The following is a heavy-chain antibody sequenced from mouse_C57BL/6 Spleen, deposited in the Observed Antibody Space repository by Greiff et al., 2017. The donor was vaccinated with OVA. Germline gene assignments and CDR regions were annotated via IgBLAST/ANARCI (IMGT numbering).Heavy chain of an antibody. V-gene: IGHV1-26*01. D-gene: IGHD2-12*01. CDR1: GYTFTDYY. CDR2: INPNNGGT. J-gene: IGHJ1*03. CDR3: ATFYDGDWYFDV. Sequence: EVQLQQSGPELVKPGASVKISCKASGYTFTDYYMNWVKQSHGKSLEWIGDINPNNGGTSYNQKFKGKATLTVDKSSSTAYMELRSLTSEDSAVYYCATFYDGDWYFDVWGTGTTVTVSS.